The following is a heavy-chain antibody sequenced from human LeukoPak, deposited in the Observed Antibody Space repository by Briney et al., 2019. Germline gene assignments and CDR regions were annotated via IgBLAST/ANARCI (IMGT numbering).Heavy chain of an antibody. D-gene: IGHD3-10*01. J-gene: IGHJ4*02. CDR3: ARGPHYYGSGSYPPGGYFVY. CDR1: GGTFSSYA. CDR2: IIPIFGTA. Sequence: GASVKVSCKASGGTFSSYAISWVRQAPGQGLEWMGGIIPIFGTANYAQKFQGRVTITADESTSTAYMELSSLRSEDTAVYYCARGPHYYGSGSYPPGGYFVYWGQGTLVTVSS. V-gene: IGHV1-69*13.